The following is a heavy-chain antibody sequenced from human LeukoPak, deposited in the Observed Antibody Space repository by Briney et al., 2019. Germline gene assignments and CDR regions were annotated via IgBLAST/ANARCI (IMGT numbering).Heavy chain of an antibody. CDR2: ISWNSGSI. Sequence: PGGSLRLSCAASGFTFDDYAMHWVRHAPGKGLEWVSGISWNSGSIGYADSVKGRFTISRDNAKNSLYLQMNSLRAEDTAVYYCAREDYDSSGYYKYYYYYGMDVWGQGTTVTVSS. J-gene: IGHJ6*02. V-gene: IGHV3-9*01. CDR3: AREDYDSSGYYKYYYYYGMDV. D-gene: IGHD3-22*01. CDR1: GFTFDDYA.